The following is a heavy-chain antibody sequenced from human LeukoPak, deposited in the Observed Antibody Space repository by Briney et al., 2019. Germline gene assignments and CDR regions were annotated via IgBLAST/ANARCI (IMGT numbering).Heavy chain of an antibody. CDR3: TRHTDMVRGVYYYYYYMDV. D-gene: IGHD3-10*01. V-gene: IGHV1-8*03. Sequence: ASVKVSCKASGYTFTSYDINWVRQATGQGLEWMGWMNPNSGNTGYAQKFQGRVTITRNTSISTAYMELSSLRSEDTAVYYCTRHTDMVRGVYYYYYYMDVWGKGTTVTISS. CDR2: MNPNSGNT. CDR1: GYTFTSYD. J-gene: IGHJ6*03.